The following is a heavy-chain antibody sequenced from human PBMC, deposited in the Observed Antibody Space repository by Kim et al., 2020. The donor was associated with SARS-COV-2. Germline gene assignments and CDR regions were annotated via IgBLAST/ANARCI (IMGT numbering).Heavy chain of an antibody. Sequence: DSVKGRFTISRDKSKNTLYLQMNSLRAEDTAVYYCARGRTRNSFYYGMDVWGQGTTVTVSS. CDR3: ARGRTRNSFYYGMDV. J-gene: IGHJ6*02. D-gene: IGHD2-2*01. V-gene: IGHV3-30*07.